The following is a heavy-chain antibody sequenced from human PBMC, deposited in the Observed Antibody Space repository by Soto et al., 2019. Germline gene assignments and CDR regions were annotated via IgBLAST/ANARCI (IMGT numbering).Heavy chain of an antibody. J-gene: IGHJ4*02. D-gene: IGHD2-15*01. CDR2: ISAYNGNT. V-gene: IGHV1-18*01. Sequence: ASVKVSCKASGYTFTGYGISWVRQAPGQGLEWMGWISAYNGNTNYAQKLQGRVTMTTDTSTSTAYMELRSLRSDDTAVYYCARDRRYCSGGSCYRFFDYWGQGTLVTVSS. CDR1: GYTFTGYG. CDR3: ARDRRYCSGGSCYRFFDY.